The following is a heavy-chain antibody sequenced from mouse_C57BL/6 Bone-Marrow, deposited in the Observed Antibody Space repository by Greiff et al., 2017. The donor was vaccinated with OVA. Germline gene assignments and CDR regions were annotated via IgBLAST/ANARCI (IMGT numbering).Heavy chain of an antibody. J-gene: IGHJ3*01. CDR3: ARSPRWLLPSFAY. Sequence: QVQLKQSGAELAKPGASVKLSCKASGYTFTSYWMHWVKQRPGQGLEWIGYINPSSGYTKYNQKFKDKATLTADKSSSTAYMQLSSLTYEDSAVYYGARSPRWLLPSFAYWGQGTLVTVSA. CDR2: INPSSGYT. D-gene: IGHD2-3*01. CDR1: GYTFTSYW. V-gene: IGHV1-7*01.